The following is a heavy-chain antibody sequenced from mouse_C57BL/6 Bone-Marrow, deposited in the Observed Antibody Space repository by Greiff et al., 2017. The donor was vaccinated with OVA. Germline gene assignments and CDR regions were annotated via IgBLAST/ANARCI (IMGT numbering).Heavy chain of an antibody. CDR3: ARGYYGSSWDWFAY. J-gene: IGHJ3*01. CDR1: GYSITSGYY. V-gene: IGHV3-6*01. D-gene: IGHD1-1*01. CDR2: ISYDGSN. Sequence: EVKLVESGPGLVKPSQSLSLTCSVTGYSITSGYYWNWIRQFPGNKLEWMGYISYDGSNNYNPSLKNRISITRDTSKNQFFLKLNSVTTEDTATYYCARGYYGSSWDWFAYWGQGTLVTVSA.